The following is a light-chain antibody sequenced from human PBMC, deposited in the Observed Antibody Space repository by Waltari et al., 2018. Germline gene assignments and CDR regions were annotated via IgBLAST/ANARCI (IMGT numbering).Light chain of an antibody. V-gene: IGKV3-20*01. CDR1: QGVSSY. J-gene: IGKJ4*01. Sequence: EIVLTQSPATLSLSPGERATLSCRASQGVSSYLAWYQQRPGQAPRLLIYGASIRATGIPVRFSGSGSGTDFTLTISRLEPEDFAVYYCQQYDGSSVTFGGGTKVEVK. CDR2: GAS. CDR3: QQYDGSSVT.